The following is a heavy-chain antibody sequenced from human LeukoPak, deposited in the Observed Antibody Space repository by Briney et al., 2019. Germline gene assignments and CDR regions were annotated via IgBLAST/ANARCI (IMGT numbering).Heavy chain of an antibody. CDR2: IYYSGST. V-gene: IGHV4-59*01. Sequence: SETLSLTCTVSGDSISSYYWTWIRQPPGKGLEWIGYIYYSGSTNYNPSLKSRVTISADTSKNQFSLKLSSVTAADTAVYYCARVTYSSSSGGAFDIWGQGTTVTVSS. CDR3: ARVTYSSSSGGAFDI. J-gene: IGHJ3*02. CDR1: GDSISSYY. D-gene: IGHD6-6*01.